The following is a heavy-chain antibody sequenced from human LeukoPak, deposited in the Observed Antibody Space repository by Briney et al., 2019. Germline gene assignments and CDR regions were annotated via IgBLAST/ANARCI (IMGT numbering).Heavy chain of an antibody. J-gene: IGHJ4*02. D-gene: IGHD3-22*01. Sequence: ASVKVSCKXSGYTFTSDYMHWVRQAPGQGLEWMGIINPSGGSTSYAQKFQGRVTMTRDTSTSTVYMELSSLRSEDTAVYHCASDYYDSSGYYLPFDYWGQGTLVTVSS. CDR2: INPSGGST. V-gene: IGHV1-46*01. CDR1: GYTFTSDY. CDR3: ASDYYDSSGYYLPFDY.